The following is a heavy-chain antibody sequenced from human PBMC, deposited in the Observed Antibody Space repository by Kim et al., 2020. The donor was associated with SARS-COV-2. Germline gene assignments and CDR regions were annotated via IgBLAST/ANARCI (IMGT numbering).Heavy chain of an antibody. V-gene: IGHV4-39*07. Sequence: SETLSLTCTVSGGSISSSSYYWGWIRQPPGKGLEWIGSIYYSGSTYYNPSLKSRVTISVDTSKNQFSLKLSSVTAADTAVYYCRGVTAPLLDYWGQGTLVTVSS. CDR3: RGVTAPLLDY. CDR1: GGSISSSSYY. CDR2: IYYSGST. J-gene: IGHJ4*02.